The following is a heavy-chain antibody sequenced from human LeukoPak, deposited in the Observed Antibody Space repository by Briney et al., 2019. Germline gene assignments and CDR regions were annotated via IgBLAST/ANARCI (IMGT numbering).Heavy chain of an antibody. CDR2: IYTSGST. J-gene: IGHJ5*02. V-gene: IGHV4-4*07. CDR1: GASINSYY. CDR3: ARDRSDYYGSGSYQSP. Sequence: SETLSLTCSVSGASINSYYWSWIRQPAGKGLEWIGRIYTSGSTNYNPSLKSRVTISVGTSKNQFSLKLSSVTAADTAVYYCARDRSDYYGSGSYQSPWGQGTLVTVSS. D-gene: IGHD3-10*01.